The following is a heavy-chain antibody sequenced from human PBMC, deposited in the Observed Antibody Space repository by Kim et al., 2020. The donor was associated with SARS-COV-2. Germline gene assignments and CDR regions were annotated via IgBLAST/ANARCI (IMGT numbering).Heavy chain of an antibody. V-gene: IGHV4-59*01. CDR1: GGSISSYY. D-gene: IGHD3-22*01. Sequence: SETLSLTCTVSGGSISSYYWSWIRQPPGKGLEWIGYIYYSGSTNYNPSLKSRVTISVDTSKNQFSLKLSSVTAADTAVYYCARVVADNSGYYHLGRTDYWGQGTLVTVSS. J-gene: IGHJ4*02. CDR2: IYYSGST. CDR3: ARVVADNSGYYHLGRTDY.